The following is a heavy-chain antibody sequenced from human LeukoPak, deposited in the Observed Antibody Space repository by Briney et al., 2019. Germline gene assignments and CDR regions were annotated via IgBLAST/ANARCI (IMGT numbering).Heavy chain of an antibody. J-gene: IGHJ4*02. D-gene: IGHD5-12*01. CDR1: GGTFSSSA. V-gene: IGHV1-69*04. Sequence: SVKVSCKASGGTFSSSAISWVRQAPGQGLEWMGRIIPFLGVTNFAKKFQGRVTITADESSTTAYMELSSLKWEDTALYYCARSNDYDYHFNYWGQGTLVTVSS. CDR3: ARSNDYDYHFNY. CDR2: IIPFLGVT.